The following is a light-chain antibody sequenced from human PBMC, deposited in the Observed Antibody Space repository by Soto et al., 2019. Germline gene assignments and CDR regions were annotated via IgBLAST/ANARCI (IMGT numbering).Light chain of an antibody. V-gene: IGKV3-15*01. CDR2: DAF. J-gene: IGKJ2*01. CDR3: QQYNDWPPKFT. CDR1: QSVSSN. Sequence: EIVMTQSPATLSVSPGERVTLSCRASQSVSSNLAWYQQKPGQAPRLLIYDAFTRATGIPARFSGSGSGTEFTLTISSLQSEDFAVYHCQQYNDWPPKFTFGQGTNLEIK.